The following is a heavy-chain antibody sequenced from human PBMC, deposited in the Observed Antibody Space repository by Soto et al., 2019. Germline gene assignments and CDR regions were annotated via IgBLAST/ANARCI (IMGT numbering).Heavy chain of an antibody. CDR1: GYTFTSYY. CDR2: INPSGGST. V-gene: IGHV1-46*01. Sequence: GASVKVSCKASGYTFTSYYMHWVRQAPGQGLEWMGIINPSGGSTSYAQKFQGRVTMTRDTSTSTVYMELSSLRSEDTAVYYCARDGGDTAMAPPFNYYYYYYGMDVWGQGTTVTVSS. D-gene: IGHD5-18*01. CDR3: ARDGGDTAMAPPFNYYYYYYGMDV. J-gene: IGHJ6*02.